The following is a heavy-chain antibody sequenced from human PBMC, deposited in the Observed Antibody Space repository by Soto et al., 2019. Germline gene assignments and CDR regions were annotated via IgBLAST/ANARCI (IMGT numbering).Heavy chain of an antibody. J-gene: IGHJ5*02. CDR1: GFTFSSYG. CDR2: ISYDGSNK. Sequence: PWGSLRLSCAASGFTFSSYGMHWVRQAPGKGLEWVAVISYDGSNKYYADSVKGRFTISRDNSKNTLYLQMNSLRAEDTAVYYCAKDGVVVVAATSLVSWFDPWGQGTLVSVSS. D-gene: IGHD2-15*01. V-gene: IGHV3-30*18. CDR3: AKDGVVVVAATSLVSWFDP.